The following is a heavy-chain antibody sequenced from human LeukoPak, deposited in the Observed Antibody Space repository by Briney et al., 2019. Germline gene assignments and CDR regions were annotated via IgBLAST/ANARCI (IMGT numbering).Heavy chain of an antibody. Sequence: SEXLSLTCAVYGGSFSGYYWSWLRQPPGKGLEWIGEINHSGSTNYNPSLKSRVTLSVDTSKNQFSLKLSSVNAADTAVFYCARRVWGSYRYTDFDYWGQGTLVTVSS. D-gene: IGHD3-16*02. J-gene: IGHJ4*02. CDR2: INHSGST. CDR3: ARRVWGSYRYTDFDY. V-gene: IGHV4-34*01. CDR1: GGSFSGYY.